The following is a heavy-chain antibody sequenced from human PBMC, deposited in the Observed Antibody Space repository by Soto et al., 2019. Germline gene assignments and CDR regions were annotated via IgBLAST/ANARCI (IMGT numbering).Heavy chain of an antibody. Sequence: ASVKVSCKASGYTFTSYDINWVRQATGQGLEWMGWMNPNSGNTGYAQKFQGRVTMTRNTSISTAYMELSSLRSEDTAVYYCARFGDIVVVVAATGAFDIWGQGTMVTVSS. D-gene: IGHD2-15*01. J-gene: IGHJ3*02. CDR3: ARFGDIVVVVAATGAFDI. CDR2: MNPNSGNT. CDR1: GYTFTSYD. V-gene: IGHV1-8*01.